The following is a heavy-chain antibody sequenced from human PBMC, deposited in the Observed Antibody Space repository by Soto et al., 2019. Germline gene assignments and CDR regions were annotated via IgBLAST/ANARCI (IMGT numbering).Heavy chain of an antibody. CDR2: ISYDGRNK. Sequence: QVQLVESGGGVVQPGRSLRLSCAASGFTFSTFGMHLVRQAPGKGLEWVAVISYDGRNKYYADSVKGRFTISRDNSKNTLYLQMNSLRGEDTAVYYCARVWGWPPIVIDYWGQGNLVTVSS. D-gene: IGHD3-16*01. V-gene: IGHV3-30*03. CDR3: ARVWGWPPIVIDY. CDR1: GFTFSTFG. J-gene: IGHJ4*02.